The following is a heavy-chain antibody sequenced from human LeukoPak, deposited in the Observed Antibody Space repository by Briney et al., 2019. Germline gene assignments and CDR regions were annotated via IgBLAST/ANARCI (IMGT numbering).Heavy chain of an antibody. CDR2: ISWNSGSI. CDR3: AKGISSGWYGSYFDY. V-gene: IGHV3-9*01. Sequence: GGSLRPSCAASGFTFDDYAMHWVRQAPGKGLEWVSGISWNSGSIGYADSVKGRFTISRDNAKNSLYLQMNSLRAEDTALYYCAKGISSGWYGSYFDYWGQGTLVTVSS. D-gene: IGHD6-19*01. J-gene: IGHJ4*02. CDR1: GFTFDDYA.